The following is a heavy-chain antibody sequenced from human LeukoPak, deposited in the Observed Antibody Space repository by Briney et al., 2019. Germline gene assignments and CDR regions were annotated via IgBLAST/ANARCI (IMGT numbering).Heavy chain of an antibody. CDR3: ARDSFETDIDY. CDR1: GFLFSRYW. CDR2: IKEDGSEK. V-gene: IGHV3-7*01. Sequence: TGGSLRLSCAASGFLFSRYWMSWVRQAPGKGLEWVANIKEDGSEKCYVESMKGRFTISRDNVKNSLYLQINSLRAEDTAVYYCARDSFETDIDYWGQGTLVTVSS. J-gene: IGHJ4*02. D-gene: IGHD1-14*01.